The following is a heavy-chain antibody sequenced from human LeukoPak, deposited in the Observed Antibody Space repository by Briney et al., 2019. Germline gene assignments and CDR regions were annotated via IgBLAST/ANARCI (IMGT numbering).Heavy chain of an antibody. CDR1: AYTFTSYY. CDR2: INPSGGST. J-gene: IGHJ4*02. D-gene: IGHD3-22*01. Sequence: ASVKVSCKASAYTFTSYYMHWVRQAPGQGLEWMGIINPSGGSTSYAQKFQGRVTMTRDTSTSTVYMELSSLRSEDTAVYYCAATLKLYDSSGTDFDYWGQGTLVTVS. V-gene: IGHV1-46*01. CDR3: AATLKLYDSSGTDFDY.